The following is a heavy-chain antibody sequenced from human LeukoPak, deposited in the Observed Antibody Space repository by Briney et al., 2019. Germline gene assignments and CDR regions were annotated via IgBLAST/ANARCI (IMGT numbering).Heavy chain of an antibody. Sequence: GGSLRLSCAASGSTFSSYGMHWVRQAPGKGLEWVSSISSSSSYIYYADSVKGRFTISRDNAKNSLYLQMNSLRAEDTAVYYCARFGAGKFDYWGQGTLVTVSS. J-gene: IGHJ4*02. CDR3: ARFGAGKFDY. V-gene: IGHV3-21*01. D-gene: IGHD3-10*01. CDR2: ISSSSSYI. CDR1: GSTFSSYG.